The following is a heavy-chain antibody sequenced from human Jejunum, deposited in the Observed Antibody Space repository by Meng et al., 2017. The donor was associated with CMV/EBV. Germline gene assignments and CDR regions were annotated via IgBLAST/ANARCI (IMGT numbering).Heavy chain of an antibody. Sequence: SRCSITYNSWSWIRQSARKGLEWIGSISYSGSTNYNPSLKSRVTISMDTSENQFSLKVSSVTAGDTAVYYCARWSGSGNYPFADYWGQGTLVTVSS. CDR1: RCSITYNS. V-gene: IGHV4-59*01. CDR3: ARWSGSGNYPFADY. J-gene: IGHJ4*02. D-gene: IGHD3-10*01. CDR2: ISYSGST.